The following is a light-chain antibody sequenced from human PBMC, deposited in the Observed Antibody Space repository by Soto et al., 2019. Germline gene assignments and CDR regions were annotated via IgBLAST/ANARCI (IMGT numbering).Light chain of an antibody. CDR2: GAS. J-gene: IGKJ3*01. V-gene: IGKV3-20*01. CDR3: QQYGSSPFT. CDR1: QSVSSN. Sequence: TQSPSTLSASVGDRVTIPCRASQSVSSNLAWYQQKPGQAPRLLIYGASTRATGIPDRFSGSGSGTDFTLTISRLEPEDFAVYYCQQYGSSPFTFGPGTKVDIK.